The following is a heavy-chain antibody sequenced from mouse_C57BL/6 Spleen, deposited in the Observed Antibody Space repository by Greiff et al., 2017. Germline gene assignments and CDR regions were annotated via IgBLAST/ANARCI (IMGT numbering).Heavy chain of an antibody. CDR2: ISSGSSTI. CDR3: ARQLTGALDY. J-gene: IGHJ2*01. D-gene: IGHD3-3*01. V-gene: IGHV5-17*01. CDR1: GFTFSDYG. Sequence: EVKLEESGGGLVKPGGSLKLSCAASGFTFSDYGMHWVRQAPEKGLEWVAYISSGSSTIYYADTVKGRFTISRAHDKNTLFLQMTSLRSEDTAMYYCARQLTGALDYWGQGTTLTVSS.